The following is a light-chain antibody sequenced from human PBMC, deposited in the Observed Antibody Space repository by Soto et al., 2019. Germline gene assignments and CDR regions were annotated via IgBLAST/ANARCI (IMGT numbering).Light chain of an antibody. Sequence: IQMTQSPSSLAASVGDRVTITCQAGQDISNYLNWYQQKPGKAPTLLIYDVSRLESGVQSRFSGSGSGTEFTLTIKSLQPDDFATYYCQQYDTYYTCGQGTKVDIK. CDR2: DVS. CDR3: QQYDTYYT. CDR1: QDISNY. V-gene: IGKV1-5*01. J-gene: IGKJ2*01.